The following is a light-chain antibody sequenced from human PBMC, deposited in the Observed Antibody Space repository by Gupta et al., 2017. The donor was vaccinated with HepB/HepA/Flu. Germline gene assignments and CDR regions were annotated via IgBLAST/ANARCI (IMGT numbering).Light chain of an antibody. CDR2: DAS. Sequence: EIVLTQSPATLSLSPGERATLSCRASQSVSSYLAWYQQKPGQTPRLLIYDASNRVTGIPARFSGSGSGTDFILTISNLEPEDFAVYYCQQRNSWPLTFGGGTKVEIK. J-gene: IGKJ4*01. CDR3: QQRNSWPLT. CDR1: QSVSSY. V-gene: IGKV3-11*01.